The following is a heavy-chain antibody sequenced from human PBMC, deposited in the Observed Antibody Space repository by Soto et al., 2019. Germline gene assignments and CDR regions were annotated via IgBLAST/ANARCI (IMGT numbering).Heavy chain of an antibody. CDR1: VASISGFY. CDR2: IYATGTT. J-gene: IGHJ1*01. Sequence: SETLSLTCTVSVASISGFYWSWIRKSAGKGLEWIGRIYATGTTDYNPSLKSRVMMSVDTSKKQFSLKLRSVTAADTAVYYCVGYGTETLRDWG. CDR3: VGYGTETLRD. D-gene: IGHD1-1*01. V-gene: IGHV4-4*07.